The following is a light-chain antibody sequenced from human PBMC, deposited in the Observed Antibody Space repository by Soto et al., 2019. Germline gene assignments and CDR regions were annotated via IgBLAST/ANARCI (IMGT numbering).Light chain of an antibody. CDR3: QQYHIWPLT. Sequence: EIVMTQSPATLSVSPGERATLSCWASQRITTNLAWYQQKPGQAPRVVIYGASARATGVPARFSGSGSGTEFTLTITSLQSEDVAFYYCQQYHIWPLTFGGGTKVEIK. CDR2: GAS. CDR1: QRITTN. V-gene: IGKV3-15*01. J-gene: IGKJ4*01.